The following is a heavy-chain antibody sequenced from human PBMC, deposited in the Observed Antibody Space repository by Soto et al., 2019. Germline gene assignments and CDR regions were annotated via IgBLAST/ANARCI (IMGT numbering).Heavy chain of an antibody. V-gene: IGHV1-69*13. J-gene: IGHJ4*02. CDR1: GYTFTSYA. D-gene: IGHD3-22*01. Sequence: GASVKVSCKASGYTFTSYAISWVRQAPGQGLEWMGGIIPIFGTANYAQKFQGRVTITADESTSTAYMELSSLRSEDTAVYYCARSPGIAVPPGSDSSGGFDYWGQGTLVTVSS. CDR2: IIPIFGTA. CDR3: ARSPGIAVPPGSDSSGGFDY.